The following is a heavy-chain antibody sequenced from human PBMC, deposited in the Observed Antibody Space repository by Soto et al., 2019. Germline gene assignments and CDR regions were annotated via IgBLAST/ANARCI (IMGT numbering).Heavy chain of an antibody. J-gene: IGHJ5*02. D-gene: IGHD6-13*01. CDR1: GGTFSSYA. V-gene: IGHV1-69*06. Sequence: SVKVSCKASGGTFSSYAISWVRQAPGQGLEWMGGIIPIFGTANYAQKFQGRVTITADKSTSTAYMELSSLRSEDTAEYYCARGAPAHIAAAGPGWFDPWGQGTLVTVSS. CDR2: IIPIFGTA. CDR3: ARGAPAHIAAAGPGWFDP.